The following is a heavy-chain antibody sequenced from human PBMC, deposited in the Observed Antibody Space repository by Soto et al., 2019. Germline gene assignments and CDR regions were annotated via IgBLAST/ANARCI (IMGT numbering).Heavy chain of an antibody. CDR3: ARDPDSSGYYVFDY. J-gene: IGHJ4*02. Sequence: LGGSLRLSCAASGFTFGSYAMHWVRQAPGKGLEWVAVISYDGSNKYYADSVKGRFTISRDNSKNTLYLQMNSLRAEDTAVYYCARDPDSSGYYVFDYWGQGTLVTVSS. D-gene: IGHD3-22*01. CDR2: ISYDGSNK. CDR1: GFTFGSYA. V-gene: IGHV3-30-3*01.